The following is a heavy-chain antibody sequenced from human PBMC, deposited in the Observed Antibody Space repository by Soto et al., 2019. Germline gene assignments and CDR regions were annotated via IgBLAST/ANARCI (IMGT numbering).Heavy chain of an antibody. CDR2: INHSGST. D-gene: IGHD6-6*01. CDR1: GGSFSGYY. V-gene: IGHV4-34*01. J-gene: IGHJ6*02. CDR3: ARIRIAARSGSYYYYYGMDV. Sequence: SETLSLTCVVYGGSFSGYYWSWIRQPPGKGLEWIGEINHSGSTNYNPSLKSRVAISVDTSKNQFPLKLSSVTAADTAVYYCARIRIAARSGSYYYYYGMDVWGQGTTVTVSS.